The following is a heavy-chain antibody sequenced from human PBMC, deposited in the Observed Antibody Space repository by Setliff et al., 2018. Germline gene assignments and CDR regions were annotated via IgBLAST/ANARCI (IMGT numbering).Heavy chain of an antibody. V-gene: IGHV3-7*01. D-gene: IGHD3-22*01. CDR3: ARGKDYSDGSGYTIFQH. CDR1: GFTFSNYW. Sequence: GGSLRLSCAVSGFTFSNYWMTWVRQAPGKGLEWVANIKQDGSESYYVDSVEGRFTVSRDNAMNSLFLQMDSLRVDDTAIYYCARGKDYSDGSGYTIFQHWGQGTPVTVSS. J-gene: IGHJ1*01. CDR2: IKQDGSES.